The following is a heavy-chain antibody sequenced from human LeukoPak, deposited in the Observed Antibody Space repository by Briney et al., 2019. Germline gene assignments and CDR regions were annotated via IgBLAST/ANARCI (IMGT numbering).Heavy chain of an antibody. J-gene: IGHJ4*02. CDR2: IYSGGST. Sequence: GGSLRLSCAASGFTVSSNYMSWVRQAPGKGLEWVSVIYSGGSTYYADSVKGRFTISRDNSKNTLYFQMNSLRAEDTAVYYCARVHGLTAAAGPRDYWGQGTLVTVSS. CDR3: ARVHGLTAAAGPRDY. CDR1: GFTVSSNY. D-gene: IGHD6-13*01. V-gene: IGHV3-66*02.